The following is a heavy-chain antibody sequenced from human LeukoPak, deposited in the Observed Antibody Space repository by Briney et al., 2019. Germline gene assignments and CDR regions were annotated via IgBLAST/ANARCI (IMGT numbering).Heavy chain of an antibody. V-gene: IGHV3-30-3*01. CDR2: ISYDGSNK. J-gene: IGHJ6*03. CDR1: GFTFSSYA. CDR3: ARDSMDYYYDSSGYVYMDV. D-gene: IGHD3-22*01. Sequence: GGSLRLSCAASGFTFSSYAMHWVRQAPGKGLEWVAVISYDGSNKYYADSVKGRFTISRDNSKNTLYLQMNSLRAEDTAVYYCARDSMDYYYDSSGYVYMDVWGKGTTVTVSS.